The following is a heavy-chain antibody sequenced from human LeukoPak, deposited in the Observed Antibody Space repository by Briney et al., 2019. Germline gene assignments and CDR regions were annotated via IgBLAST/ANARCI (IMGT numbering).Heavy chain of an antibody. Sequence: SQTLSLTCAISGDSVSSNSAAWNWIRQSPSRGLEWLGRTYYRSKWYSDYAVSVKSRITINPDTSKNQFSLQLGSVTPEDTAVYYCALAVSSPGPTNWFDPWGQGTLVTVSS. J-gene: IGHJ5*02. V-gene: IGHV6-1*01. CDR2: TYYRSKWYS. CDR3: ALAVSSPGPTNWFDP. D-gene: IGHD6-13*01. CDR1: GDSVSSNSAA.